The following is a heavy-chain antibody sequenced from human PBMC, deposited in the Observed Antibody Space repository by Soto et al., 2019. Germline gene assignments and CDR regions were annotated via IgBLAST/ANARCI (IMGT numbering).Heavy chain of an antibody. Sequence: GGSLRLSCAASGFTFSSYGMHWVRQAPGKGLEWVAVISYDGSNKYYADSVKGRFTISRDNSKNTLYLQMNSLRAEDTAVYYCAKDGLRYDFPNWFDPWGQGTLVTVSS. CDR3: AKDGLRYDFPNWFDP. CDR2: ISYDGSNK. V-gene: IGHV3-30*18. J-gene: IGHJ5*02. CDR1: GFTFSSYG. D-gene: IGHD3-3*01.